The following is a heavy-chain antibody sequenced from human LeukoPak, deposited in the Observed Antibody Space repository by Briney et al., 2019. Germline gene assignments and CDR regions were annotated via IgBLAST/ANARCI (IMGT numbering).Heavy chain of an antibody. CDR2: IWYDGSNR. Sequence: GRSLSLSCAASGFTLSDYAVHWVRQAPGKGLEWVAMIWYDGSNRYYADSVKGRFTISRDNSKNTVSLQMNSLRVEDTAVYYCARDWMGSTRLAGDYWGQGTLVTVSS. V-gene: IGHV3-33*01. CDR3: ARDWMGSTRLAGDY. J-gene: IGHJ4*02. CDR1: GFTLSDYA. D-gene: IGHD2/OR15-2a*01.